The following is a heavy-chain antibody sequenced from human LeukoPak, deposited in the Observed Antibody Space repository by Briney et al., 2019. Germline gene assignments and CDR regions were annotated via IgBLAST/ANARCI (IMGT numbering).Heavy chain of an antibody. CDR3: ARGPTYYDFWSGYYRYYFDY. Sequence: GGSLRLSCAASGFTFSSYAMSWVRQAPGKGAEWVSAISGSGGSTYYADSVKGRFTISRDNSKNTLYLQMNSLRAEDTAVYYCARGPTYYDFWSGYYRYYFDYWGQGTLVTVSS. J-gene: IGHJ4*02. CDR2: ISGSGGST. V-gene: IGHV3-23*01. CDR1: GFTFSSYA. D-gene: IGHD3-3*01.